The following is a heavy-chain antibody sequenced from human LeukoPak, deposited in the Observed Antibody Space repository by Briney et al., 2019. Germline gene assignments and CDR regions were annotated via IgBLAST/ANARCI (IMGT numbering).Heavy chain of an antibody. CDR1: GDSVSSNSAA. D-gene: IGHD2-21*02. CDR2: TYYRSKWYN. J-gene: IGHJ3*02. CDR3: ARTLLHPYCGGDCGYFDAFDI. Sequence: PSQTLSLTCAISGDSVSSNSAAWNWIRQSPSRGLEWLGRTYYRSKWYNDYAVSVKSRITINPDTSKNQFSLQLNSVTPEDTAVYYCARTLLHPYCGGDCGYFDAFDIWGQGTMVTVSS. V-gene: IGHV6-1*01.